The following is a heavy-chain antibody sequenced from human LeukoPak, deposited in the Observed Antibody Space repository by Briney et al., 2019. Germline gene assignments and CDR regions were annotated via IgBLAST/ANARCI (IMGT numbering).Heavy chain of an antibody. CDR2: IYHSGST. Sequence: PSETLSLTCAVSGGSISSSNWWSWVRQPPGKGLEWIGEIYHSGSTNYNPSLKSRVTISVDKSKNQFSLKLSSVTAADTAVYYCARKGYHGDYGYYYYYYYMDVWGKGTTVTVSS. CDR3: ARKGYHGDYGYYYYYYYMDV. V-gene: IGHV4-4*02. CDR1: GGSISSSNW. D-gene: IGHD4-17*01. J-gene: IGHJ6*03.